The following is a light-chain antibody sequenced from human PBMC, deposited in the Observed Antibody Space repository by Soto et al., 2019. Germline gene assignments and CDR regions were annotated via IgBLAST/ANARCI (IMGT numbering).Light chain of an antibody. CDR2: AAS. J-gene: IGKJ4*01. Sequence: DIQMTQSPSSVSASVGDRVTITCRASQGISSWLGWYQQKPGKAPKLLIYAASSLQSGVPSRFSGSGSGTDITLTISSLQTEDFATYYCQQANSFPSAFGGGTKVEIK. V-gene: IGKV1-12*02. CDR3: QQANSFPSA. CDR1: QGISSW.